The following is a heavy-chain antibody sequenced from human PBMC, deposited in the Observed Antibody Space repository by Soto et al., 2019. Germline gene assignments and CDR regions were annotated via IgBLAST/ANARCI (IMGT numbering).Heavy chain of an antibody. CDR2: IYYSGST. D-gene: IGHD4-17*01. V-gene: IGHV4-59*01. J-gene: IGHJ6*02. CDR1: GGSISSYY. Sequence: ETLSLTCTVSGGSISSYYWSWIRQSPGKGLEWLGYIYYSGSTNYNPSLKSRVTISVDTSKNQFSLKLSSVTAADTAVYYCARASTVTTRYGMDVWGQGTTVTVSS. CDR3: ARASTVTTRYGMDV.